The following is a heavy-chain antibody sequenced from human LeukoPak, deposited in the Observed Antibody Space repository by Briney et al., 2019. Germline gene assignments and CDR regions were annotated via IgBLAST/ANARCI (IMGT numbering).Heavy chain of an antibody. V-gene: IGHV3-30*04. CDR1: GFTFSSYA. J-gene: IGHJ6*03. CDR3: AGVGKYSSGWYADYYYYMDV. CDR2: ISYDGSNK. D-gene: IGHD6-19*01. Sequence: PGGSLRLSCAASGFTFSSYAMHWVRQAPGKGLEWVAVISYDGSNKYYADSVKGRFTISRDNSKNTLYLQMNSLRAEDTAVYYCAGVGKYSSGWYADYYYYMDVWGKGTTVTVSS.